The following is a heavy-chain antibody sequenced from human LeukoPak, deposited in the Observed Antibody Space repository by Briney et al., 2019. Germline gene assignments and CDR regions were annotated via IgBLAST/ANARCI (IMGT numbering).Heavy chain of an antibody. CDR2: IFAGGGEI. CDR1: GFTFSTFA. J-gene: IGHJ4*02. V-gene: IGHV3-23*01. CDR3: ATYRQVLLPFES. Sequence: GGSLRLSCAASGFTFSTFAMIWVRQPPGKGLEWVSSIFAGGGEIHYADSVRGRFTISRDNSKSTLSLQMNSLRAEDTAIYYCATYRQVLLPFESWGQETLVTVSS. D-gene: IGHD2-8*02.